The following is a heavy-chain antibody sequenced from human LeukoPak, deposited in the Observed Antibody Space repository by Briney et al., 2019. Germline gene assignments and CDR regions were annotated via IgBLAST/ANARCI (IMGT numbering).Heavy chain of an antibody. D-gene: IGHD3-9*01. CDR2: INHSGST. V-gene: IGHV4-34*01. CDR3: ARGRKGVLRYFVNYYYMDV. Sequence: KASETLSLTCAVYGGSFSGYYWSWIRQPPGKGLEWIGEINHSGSTNYNPSLKSRVTISVDTSKNQFSLKLSSVTAADTAVYYCARGRKGVLRYFVNYYYMDVWGKGTTVTVSS. CDR1: GGSFSGYY. J-gene: IGHJ6*03.